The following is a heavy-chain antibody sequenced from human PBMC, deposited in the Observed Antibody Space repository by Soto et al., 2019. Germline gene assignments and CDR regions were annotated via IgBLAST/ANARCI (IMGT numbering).Heavy chain of an antibody. Sequence: SETLCLTCTVSGGSISSYYWSGIRQPPGKGLEWIGYIYYSGSTNYNPSLKSRVTISVDTSKNQFSLKLSSVTAADTAVYYCAGPLRSFDYWGQGTLVTVSS. V-gene: IGHV4-59*01. D-gene: IGHD3-3*01. CDR1: GGSISSYY. CDR2: IYYSGST. CDR3: AGPLRSFDY. J-gene: IGHJ4*02.